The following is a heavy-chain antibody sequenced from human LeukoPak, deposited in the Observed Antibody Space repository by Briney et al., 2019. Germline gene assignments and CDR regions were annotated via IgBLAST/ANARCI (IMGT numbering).Heavy chain of an antibody. D-gene: IGHD2-8*01. J-gene: IGHJ3*02. CDR1: GYTFTSYG. Sequence: GASVKVSCKASGYTFTSYGISWVRQAPGQGLEWMGWISAYNGNTNYAQKLQGRVTMTTDTSTSTAYMELRSLRSDDTAVYYCARDQFGYAIPHRLNAFDIWGQGTMVTVSS. CDR2: ISAYNGNT. CDR3: ARDQFGYAIPHRLNAFDI. V-gene: IGHV1-18*01.